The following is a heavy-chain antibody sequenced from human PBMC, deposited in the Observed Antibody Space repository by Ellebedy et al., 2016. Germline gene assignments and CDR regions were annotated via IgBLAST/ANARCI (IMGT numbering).Heavy chain of an antibody. CDR3: ARRGNGIYYFDY. J-gene: IGHJ4*02. Sequence: GGSLRLSCAASGFTFSNYAVSWVRQAPGKGLEWVAVIWYDGSNKYYADSVNGRFTISRDNSKNTLYLQMNSLRAEDTAVYYCARRGNGIYYFDYWGQGTLVTVSS. CDR2: IWYDGSNK. V-gene: IGHV3-33*08. D-gene: IGHD2/OR15-2a*01. CDR1: GFTFSNYA.